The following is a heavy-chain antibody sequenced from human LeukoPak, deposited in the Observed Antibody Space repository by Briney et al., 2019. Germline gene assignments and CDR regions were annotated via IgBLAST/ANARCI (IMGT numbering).Heavy chain of an antibody. J-gene: IGHJ3*02. Sequence: ASVKVSCKTSGYPFTGNYINWLRQAPGQGLEWLGLIDPDRRTTVYAQKFQGRVAMTRDTSTSTVYMELSSLRSEDTAVYYCARGGETLERPFSIVVVVAAAAHAFDIWGQGTMVTVSS. CDR1: GYPFTGNY. CDR2: IDPDRRTT. D-gene: IGHD2-15*01. V-gene: IGHV1-46*01. CDR3: ARGGETLERPFSIVVVVAAAAHAFDI.